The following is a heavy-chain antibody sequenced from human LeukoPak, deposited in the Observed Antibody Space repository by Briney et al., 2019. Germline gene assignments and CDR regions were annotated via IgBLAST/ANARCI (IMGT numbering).Heavy chain of an antibody. CDR1: GFIFSNYA. D-gene: IGHD2-2*01. Sequence: PGGSLRLSCAASGFIFSNYAMHWVRQAPGKGLEWVALISSDGSKTYHADSVKGRFSISRDNSKNALYLQMNSLRAGDTAVYYCARGYCSSTSCYLDYYYYGMDVWGQGTTVTVSS. V-gene: IGHV3-30*01. CDR3: ARGYCSSTSCYLDYYYYGMDV. J-gene: IGHJ6*02. CDR2: ISSDGSKT.